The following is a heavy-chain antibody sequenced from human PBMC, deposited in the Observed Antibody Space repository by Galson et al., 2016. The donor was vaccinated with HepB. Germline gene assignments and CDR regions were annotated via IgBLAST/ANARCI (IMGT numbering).Heavy chain of an antibody. CDR1: GFTFNNYA. V-gene: IGHV3-30-3*01. CDR3: ASLRITIFGVVTRATPFDS. J-gene: IGHJ4*02. CDR2: ISNDGSKK. Sequence: SLRLSCAASGFTFNNYAMHWVRQAPGKGLEWVAVISNDGSKKYYADSVKGRFTISRDKSKNTLYLQMNSLTAEDTAVYYCASLRITIFGVVTRATPFDSWGQGTVITVSS. D-gene: IGHD3-3*01.